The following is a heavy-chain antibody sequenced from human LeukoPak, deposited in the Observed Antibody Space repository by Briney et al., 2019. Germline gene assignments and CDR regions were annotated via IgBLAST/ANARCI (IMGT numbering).Heavy chain of an antibody. CDR1: GGSSSGYY. CDR2: IKHSGST. V-gene: IGHV4-34*01. Sequence: PPETLSLTRAVYGGSSSGYYWSWIRPPPGKGREWIGEIKHSGSTNYNPSLKSRVTISVDTSKNQFCLKLSSVTAADTAVYYCARGFWYSGYDSVVVAATQAYCFDYWGQGTLVTVSS. CDR3: ARGFWYSGYDSVVVAATQAYCFDY. J-gene: IGHJ4*02. D-gene: IGHD2-15*01.